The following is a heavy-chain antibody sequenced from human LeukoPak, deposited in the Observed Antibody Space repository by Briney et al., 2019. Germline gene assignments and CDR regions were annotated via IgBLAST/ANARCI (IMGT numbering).Heavy chain of an antibody. CDR1: GGSFSGYY. V-gene: IGHV4-34*01. Sequence: SETLSLTCAVYGGSFSGYYWSWIRQPPGKGLGWIGEINHSGSTNYNPSLKSRVTISVDTSKNQFSLKLSSVTAADTAVYYCAVAGGDWFDPWGQGTLVTVSS. CDR2: INHSGST. D-gene: IGHD6-19*01. CDR3: AVAGGDWFDP. J-gene: IGHJ5*02.